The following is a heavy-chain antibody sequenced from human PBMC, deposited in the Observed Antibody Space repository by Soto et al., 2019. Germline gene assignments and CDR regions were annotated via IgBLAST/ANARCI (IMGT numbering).Heavy chain of an antibody. D-gene: IGHD3-16*01. CDR1: GFSLSTSGVG. V-gene: IGHV2-5*02. Sequence: SGPTLVNPTQTLTLTCTFSGFSLSTSGVGVGWIRQPPGKALEWLALIYWDDDKRYSPSLKSRLTFTKDTSKNQVVLTMTNMDPVDKATYYCAHRRGYDYIEGGVDNWFDPRGQGTLVTVSS. J-gene: IGHJ5*02. CDR3: AHRRGYDYIEGGVDNWFDP. CDR2: IYWDDDK.